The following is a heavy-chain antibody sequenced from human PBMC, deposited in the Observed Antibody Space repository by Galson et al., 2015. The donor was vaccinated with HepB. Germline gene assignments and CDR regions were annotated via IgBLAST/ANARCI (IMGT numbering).Heavy chain of an antibody. D-gene: IGHD3/OR15-3a*01. Sequence: ETLSLTCTVSGDSISNSNYYWTWIRQPPGKGLEWIATIYHRGDTYYNPSLQHRVTISIDTSRNEFYLKVNSVTAADTALYYCARDRYSHNLDAEYWGQGTLVTVSS. V-gene: IGHV4-39*02. CDR2: IYHRGDT. J-gene: IGHJ4*02. CDR1: GDSISNSNYY. CDR3: ARDRYSHNLDAEY.